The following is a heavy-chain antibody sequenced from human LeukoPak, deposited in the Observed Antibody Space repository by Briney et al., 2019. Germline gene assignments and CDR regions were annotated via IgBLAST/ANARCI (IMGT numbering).Heavy chain of an antibody. J-gene: IGHJ3*02. CDR3: ARRTYYYDSSGYPTYAAFDI. CDR1: GGSISSYY. CDR2: IYYSGST. V-gene: IGHV4-59*08. D-gene: IGHD3-22*01. Sequence: SETLSLTCTVSGGSISSYYWSWIRQPPGKGLEWIGYIYYSGSTNYNPSLKSRVTISVDTSKNQFSLKLSSVTAADTAVYYCARRTYYYDSSGYPTYAAFDIWGQGTMVTVSS.